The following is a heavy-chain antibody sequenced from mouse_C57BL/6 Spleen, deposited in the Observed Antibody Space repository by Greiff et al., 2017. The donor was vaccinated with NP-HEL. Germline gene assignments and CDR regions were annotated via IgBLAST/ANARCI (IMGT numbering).Heavy chain of an antibody. D-gene: IGHD1-1*01. J-gene: IGHJ3*01. CDR3: ARSDYCDSRAWFAY. V-gene: IGHV14-2*01. Sequence: VQLQQSGAELVKPGASVKLSCTASGFNIKDYYMHWVKQKTEQGLEWIGRIDPEDGDTKYAPKFQGKATITADTSSNTAYLQLSSLTSEDTAVYYGARSDYCDSRAWFAYWGQGTLVTVSA. CDR1: GFNIKDYY. CDR2: IDPEDGDT.